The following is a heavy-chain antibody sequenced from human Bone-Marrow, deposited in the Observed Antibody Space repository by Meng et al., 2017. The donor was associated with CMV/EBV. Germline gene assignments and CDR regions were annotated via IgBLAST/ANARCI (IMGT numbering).Heavy chain of an antibody. CDR3: ARSLDYGYCSGGSCYYYGMDV. CDR2: INPIFGTA. J-gene: IGHJ6*02. Sequence: SVKVSCKASGGTFSSYAISWVRQAPGQGLEWMGGINPIFGTANYAQKFQGRVTITTDESTSTAYMELSSLRSEDTAVYYCARSLDYGYCSGGSCYYYGMDVWGQGTTVTVSS. V-gene: IGHV1-69*05. D-gene: IGHD2-15*01. CDR1: GGTFSSYA.